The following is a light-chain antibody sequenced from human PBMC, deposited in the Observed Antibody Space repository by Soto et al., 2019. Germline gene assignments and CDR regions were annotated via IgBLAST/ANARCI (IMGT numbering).Light chain of an antibody. V-gene: IGLV2-14*01. Sequence: QSALPQPASVSGSPELSIAISCTGTSSDVGGYNSVSWYQQHPGQAPKLMIYDVSDRPSGVSNRFTGSKSGNTASLTIAGLHAEDEGDYYCSSYATGGTYVFGTGTKLTVL. J-gene: IGLJ1*01. CDR1: SSDVGGYNS. CDR2: DVS. CDR3: SSYATGGTYV.